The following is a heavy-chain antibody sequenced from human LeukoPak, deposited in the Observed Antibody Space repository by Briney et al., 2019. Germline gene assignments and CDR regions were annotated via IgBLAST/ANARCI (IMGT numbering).Heavy chain of an antibody. Sequence: ASVKVSCKASGYTFTGYYMHWVRQAPGRGLEWMGWINPNSGGTNYAQKFQGRVTMTRDTSISTAYMELSRLRSDDTAVYYCARDGPGCGGDCPLFWGQGTLVTVSS. J-gene: IGHJ4*02. D-gene: IGHD2-21*01. CDR1: GYTFTGYY. V-gene: IGHV1-2*02. CDR2: INPNSGGT. CDR3: ARDGPGCGGDCPLF.